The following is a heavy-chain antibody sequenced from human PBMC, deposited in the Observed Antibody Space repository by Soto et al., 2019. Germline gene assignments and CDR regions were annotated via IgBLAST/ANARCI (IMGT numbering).Heavy chain of an antibody. Sequence: ETLSLTCTVSGGSISSSSYYWGWIRQPPGKGLEWIGSIYYSGSTYYNPSLKSRVTISVDTSKNQFSLKLSSVTAADTAVYYCARHGLANWFDPWGQGTLVTVSS. CDR3: ARHGLANWFDP. CDR2: IYYSGST. J-gene: IGHJ5*02. V-gene: IGHV4-39*01. CDR1: GGSISSSSYY. D-gene: IGHD6-19*01.